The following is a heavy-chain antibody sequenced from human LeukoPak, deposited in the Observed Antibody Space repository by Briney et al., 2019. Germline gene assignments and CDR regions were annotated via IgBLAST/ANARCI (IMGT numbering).Heavy chain of an antibody. CDR1: GDSIRTYY. J-gene: IGHJ4*02. D-gene: IGHD2-15*01. CDR2: IYYSGST. Sequence: SETLSLTCTVSGDSIRTYYWSWIRQPPGKGPEWIGYIYYSGSTNYNPSLKSRVTISVDTSKNQFSLKLNSVTAAGTAVYYCARGCSSGTCPLDYWGQGTLVTVSS. CDR3: ARGCSSGTCPLDY. V-gene: IGHV4-59*01.